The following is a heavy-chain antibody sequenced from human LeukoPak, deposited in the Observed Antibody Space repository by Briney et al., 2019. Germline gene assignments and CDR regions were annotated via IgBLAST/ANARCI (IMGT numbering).Heavy chain of an antibody. CDR1: GFTLSSYA. J-gene: IGHJ4*02. Sequence: GGALRISCAAPGFTLSSYAMSWVRPAPGKGLGWVSAISGSGGSTYYADSVKGRFTISRDNSKNTLYLQMNSLRAEDTAVYYCAKPPGILTGLSYYFDYWGQGTLVTVSS. D-gene: IGHD3-9*01. V-gene: IGHV3-23*01. CDR2: ISGSGGST. CDR3: AKPPGILTGLSYYFDY.